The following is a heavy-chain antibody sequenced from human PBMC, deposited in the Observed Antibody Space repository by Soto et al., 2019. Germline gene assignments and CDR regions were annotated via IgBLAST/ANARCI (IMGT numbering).Heavy chain of an antibody. J-gene: IGHJ4*02. V-gene: IGHV4-34*01. Sequence: SETLSLTCAVYGGSFSGYYWSWIRQPPGKGLEWIGEINHSGSTNYNPSLKSRVTISVDTSKNQFSLKLSSVTAADTAVYYCARVHKMSGYDYELFDYWGQGTLVTVSS. CDR2: INHSGST. CDR3: ARVHKMSGYDYELFDY. D-gene: IGHD5-12*01. CDR1: GGSFSGYY.